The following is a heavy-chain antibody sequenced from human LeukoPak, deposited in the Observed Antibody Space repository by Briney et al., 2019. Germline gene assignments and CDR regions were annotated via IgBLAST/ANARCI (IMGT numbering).Heavy chain of an antibody. D-gene: IGHD3-22*01. V-gene: IGHV4-59*01. CDR2: IYYSGST. CDR3: AREGGPYYYDSSGYPY. Sequence: PSETLSLTCTVSGGSISSYYWSWIRQPPGKGLEWIGYIYYSGSTNYNPSLKSRVTISVDTSKNQFSLKLSSVTAADTAVCYCAREGGPYYYDSSGYPYWGQGTLVTVSS. CDR1: GGSISSYY. J-gene: IGHJ4*02.